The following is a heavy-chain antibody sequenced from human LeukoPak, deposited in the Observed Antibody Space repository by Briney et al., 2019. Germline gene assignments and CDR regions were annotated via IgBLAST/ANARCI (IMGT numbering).Heavy chain of an antibody. CDR2: IYYSGST. J-gene: IGHJ4*02. CDR1: GGSISSYY. V-gene: IGHV4-59*12. D-gene: IGHD2-8*01. Sequence: SETLSLACTVSGGSISSYYWGWIRQPPGKGLEWIGYIYYSGSTYYNPSLKSRATLSVDTSKNQFSLRLRSLTAADTAVYYCARSNGVSYFDYWGQGNLVTVSS. CDR3: ARSNGVSYFDY.